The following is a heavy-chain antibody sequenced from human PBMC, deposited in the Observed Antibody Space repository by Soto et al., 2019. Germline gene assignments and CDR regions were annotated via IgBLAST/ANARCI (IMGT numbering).Heavy chain of an antibody. Sequence: QVQLVQSGAEMKEPGSSVKVSCKTSGGTFSSSAISWLRQAPGQGLEWMGGIIPLFRTPDYAQKFQGRVTNAAVESTRTAYVEVSSLRSDDTAVYYCARDNDRLQLGGNYYYILDVWGKGTTITVSS. D-gene: IGHD4-4*01. CDR3: ARDNDRLQLGGNYYYILDV. J-gene: IGHJ6*04. CDR1: GGTFSSSA. V-gene: IGHV1-69*12. CDR2: IIPLFRTP.